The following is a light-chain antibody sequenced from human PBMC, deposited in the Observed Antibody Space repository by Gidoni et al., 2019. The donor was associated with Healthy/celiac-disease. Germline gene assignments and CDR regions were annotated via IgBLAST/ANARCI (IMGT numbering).Light chain of an antibody. CDR3: AAWDDSLNGPLYV. V-gene: IGLV1-44*01. CDR1: RSNIGSNT. J-gene: IGLJ1*01. CDR2: SNN. Sequence: QSVLTQPPSASGTPGQRVTISCSGSRSNIGSNTVNWYQQPPGTAPKLLIYSNNQRPSGVPDRFSGSKSGTSASLAISGLQSEDEADYYCAAWDDSLNGPLYVFGTGTKVTVL.